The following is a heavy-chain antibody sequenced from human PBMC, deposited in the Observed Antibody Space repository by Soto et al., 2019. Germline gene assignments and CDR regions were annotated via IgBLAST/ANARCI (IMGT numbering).Heavy chain of an antibody. V-gene: IGHV3-48*03. Sequence: PGGSLRLSCAASGFSFSRFEMNWVRQAPGKGLEWVSYISSSSDVIYYADSVKGRFTISRDNAKNSLYLQMSSPRAEDTAVYFCAKDLGSYLSPAFDYWGLGTLVTSPQ. CDR3: AKDLGSYLSPAFDY. CDR1: GFSFSRFE. J-gene: IGHJ4*02. D-gene: IGHD1-26*01. CDR2: ISSSSDVI.